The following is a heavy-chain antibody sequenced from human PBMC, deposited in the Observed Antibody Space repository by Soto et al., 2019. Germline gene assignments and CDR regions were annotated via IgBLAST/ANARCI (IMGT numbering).Heavy chain of an antibody. CDR3: AREGWCSSASCYKDY. V-gene: IGHV1-18*01. Sequence: QVQLVQSGAEVKNPGASVKVSGKGSGYTFTRYGISWVRQAPGQGHEWMGRISAYNDNTNYAQKLQGRVTMNTDSSTSTAYLELRSQRSDDTAVYYCAREGWCSSASCYKDYWGQGSLVTVSS. CDR1: GYTFTRYG. D-gene: IGHD2-2*02. CDR2: ISAYNDNT. J-gene: IGHJ4*02.